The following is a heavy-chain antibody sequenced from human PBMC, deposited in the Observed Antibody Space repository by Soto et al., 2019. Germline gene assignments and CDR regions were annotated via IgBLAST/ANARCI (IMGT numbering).Heavy chain of an antibody. CDR3: ARASVATIPGGMDV. CDR1: GGSFSGYY. D-gene: IGHD2-15*01. V-gene: IGHV4-34*01. CDR2: INHSGST. Sequence: PSETLSLTCAVYGGSFSGYYWSWIRQPPGKGLEWIGEINHSGSTNYNPSLKSRVTISVDTSKNQFSLKLSSVTAAGTAVYYCARASVATIPGGMDVWGQGTTVTVSS. J-gene: IGHJ6*02.